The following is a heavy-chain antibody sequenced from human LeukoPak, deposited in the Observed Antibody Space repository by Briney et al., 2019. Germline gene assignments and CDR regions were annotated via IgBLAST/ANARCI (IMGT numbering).Heavy chain of an antibody. Sequence: EASVKVSCKVSGYTLTELSMHWVRQAPGKGLEWMGGFDPEDGETIYAQKFQGRVTMTRDTSISTAYMELSRLRSDDTAVYYCARVLLEWLLFDYWGQGTLVTVSS. CDR1: GYTLTELS. V-gene: IGHV1-24*01. CDR3: ARVLLEWLLFDY. J-gene: IGHJ4*02. D-gene: IGHD3-3*01. CDR2: FDPEDGET.